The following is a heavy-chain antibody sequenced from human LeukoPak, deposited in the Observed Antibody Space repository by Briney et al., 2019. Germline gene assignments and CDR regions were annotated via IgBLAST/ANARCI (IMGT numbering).Heavy chain of an antibody. D-gene: IGHD6-13*01. CDR1: GFTVSGNY. J-gene: IGHJ5*01. CDR3: AGAHSSSWSVF. V-gene: IGHV3-53*01. Sequence: GGSLRLSCAASGFTVSGNYMSWVRQAPGKGLEWVSVICSGGNTYYADSVKGRFTISRDISRSTLYLQMNSLRAEDTAVYYCAGAHSSSWSVFWGRGTLVTVSS. CDR2: ICSGGNT.